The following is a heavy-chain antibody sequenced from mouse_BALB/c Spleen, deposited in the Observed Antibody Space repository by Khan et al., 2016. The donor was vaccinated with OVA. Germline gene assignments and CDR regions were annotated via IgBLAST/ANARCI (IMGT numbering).Heavy chain of an antibody. J-gene: IGHJ4*01. CDR2: IWSGGST. Sequence: QVQLKESGPGLVAPSQSLSITCTVSGFSLSRYNVHWIRQPPGKGLEWLGMIWSGGSTDYNSAPKSRLSISKVNSKSQVFLKMNSLQTDDTAVYYCARAYGTSLEYYAMDYWGHGTSVTVSS. V-gene: IGHV2-6-4*01. D-gene: IGHD1-1*01. CDR1: GFSLSRYN. CDR3: ARAYGTSLEYYAMDY.